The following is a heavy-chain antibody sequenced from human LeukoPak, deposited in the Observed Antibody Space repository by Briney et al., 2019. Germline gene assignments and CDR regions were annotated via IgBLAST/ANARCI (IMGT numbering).Heavy chain of an antibody. CDR1: GGSISSGDYY. J-gene: IGHJ5*02. CDR3: ARVIAARRSTDP. V-gene: IGHV4-30-4*01. Sequence: SETLSLTCTVSGGSISSGDYYWSWIRQPPGKGLEWIGYIYYSGSTCYNPSLKSRVTISVDTSKNQFSLKLSSVTAADTAVYYCARVIAARRSTDPWGQGTLVTVSS. D-gene: IGHD6-6*01. CDR2: IYYSGST.